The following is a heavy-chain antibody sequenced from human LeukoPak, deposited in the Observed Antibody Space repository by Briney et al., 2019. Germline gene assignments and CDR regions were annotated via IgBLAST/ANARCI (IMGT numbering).Heavy chain of an antibody. J-gene: IGHJ3*02. Sequence: PGGSLRLSCAASGFTVSSNYMSWVRQAPGKGLEWVSVIYSGGSTYYADSVKGRFTISRDNTKSTLYLQLDSLRAEDTAVYYCAKNHERGRYDSFDMWTQGSWVTVSS. CDR3: AKNHERGRYDSFDM. D-gene: IGHD3-16*02. CDR2: IYSGGST. CDR1: GFTVSSNY. V-gene: IGHV3-66*01.